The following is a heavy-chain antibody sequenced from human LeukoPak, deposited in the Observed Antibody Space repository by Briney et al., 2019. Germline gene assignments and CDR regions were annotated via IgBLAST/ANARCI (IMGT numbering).Heavy chain of an antibody. CDR2: IYTSGST. J-gene: IGHJ4*02. CDR1: GGSISSGSYY. D-gene: IGHD4-17*01. Sequence: SETLSLTCTVSGGSISSGSYYWSWIRQPAGKGLEWIGRIYTSGSTNYNPSLKRRVTISVDTSKNQFSLKVSSVTAADTAVYYCARVSASGYGDLSFDYWGQGTLVTVSS. V-gene: IGHV4-61*02. CDR3: ARVSASGYGDLSFDY.